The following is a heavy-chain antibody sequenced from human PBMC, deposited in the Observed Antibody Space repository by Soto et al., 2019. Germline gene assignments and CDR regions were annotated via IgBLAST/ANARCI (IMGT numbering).Heavy chain of an antibody. CDR1: GFTFSSYA. D-gene: IGHD3-10*01. V-gene: IGHV3-23*01. J-gene: IGHJ6*03. Sequence: PGGSLRLSCAASGFTFSSYAMSWVRQAPGKGLEWVSAISGSGGSTYYADSVKGRFTISRDNSKNTLYLQMNSLRAEDTAVYYCAKGRNYYGSGSYYPLYYYYYYMDVWGKGTTVTVSS. CDR2: ISGSGGST. CDR3: AKGRNYYGSGSYYPLYYYYYYMDV.